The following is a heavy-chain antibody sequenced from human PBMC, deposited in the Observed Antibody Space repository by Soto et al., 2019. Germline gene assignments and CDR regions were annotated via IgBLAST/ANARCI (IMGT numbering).Heavy chain of an antibody. CDR3: TRPPHGSDGAF. D-gene: IGHD3-10*01. CDR1: GYSFPNYW. J-gene: IGHJ4*02. V-gene: IGHV5-51*01. CDR2: IYPHDSDT. Sequence: GESVKISCKGSGYSFPNYWIGWVRQMPGKGLEWMAMIYPHDSDTRYSPSFQGRVTIAADKSGSTVFLQWSSLKASDTAMYYCTRPPHGSDGAFWGQGTQVTVSS.